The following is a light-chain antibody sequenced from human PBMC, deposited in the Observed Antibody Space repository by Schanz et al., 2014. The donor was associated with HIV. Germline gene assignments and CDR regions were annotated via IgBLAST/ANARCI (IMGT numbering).Light chain of an antibody. Sequence: DIQMTQSPSTLSASVGARVTITCRASQSISSYLNWYQQKPGKAPKLLIYAASSLQSGVPSRFSGSGSGTDFTLTISSLQPEDFATYYCQQLASYPLTFGGGTKVEIK. CDR1: QSISSY. V-gene: IGKV1-39*01. CDR3: QQLASYPLT. J-gene: IGKJ4*01. CDR2: AAS.